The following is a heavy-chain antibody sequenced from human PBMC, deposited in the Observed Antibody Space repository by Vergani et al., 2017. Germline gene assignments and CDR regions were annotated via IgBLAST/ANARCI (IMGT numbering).Heavy chain of an antibody. CDR3: ATRGGYYNWFDP. D-gene: IGHD3-22*01. J-gene: IGHJ5*02. CDR1: GFTFSSYW. Sequence: EVQLVESGGGLVQPGGSLRLSCAASGFTFSSYWMHWVRQAPGKGRVWVSRINSDGSSTSYADSGKGRFTISRDNAKNTLYLQMNSLRAEDTAVYYCATRGGYYNWFDPWGQGTLVTVSS. V-gene: IGHV3-74*01. CDR2: INSDGSST.